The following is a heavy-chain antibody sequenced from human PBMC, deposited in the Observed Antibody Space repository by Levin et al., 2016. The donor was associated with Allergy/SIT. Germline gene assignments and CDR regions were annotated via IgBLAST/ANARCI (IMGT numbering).Heavy chain of an antibody. D-gene: IGHD3-3*01. CDR2: ISGSGGST. CDR1: GFTFSIYA. Sequence: GGSLRLSCAASGFTFSIYAMTWVRQAPGKGLEWVSSISGSGGSTYYADSVKGRFTISRDNSKNTLYLQMNSLRAEDTAVYYCASYLGVFGVVIPGLLWGQGTLVTVSS. CDR3: ASYLGVFGVVIPGLL. V-gene: IGHV3-23*01. J-gene: IGHJ4*02.